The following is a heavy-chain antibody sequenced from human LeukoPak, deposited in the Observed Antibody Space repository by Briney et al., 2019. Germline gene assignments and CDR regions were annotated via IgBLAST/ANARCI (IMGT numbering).Heavy chain of an antibody. Sequence: GGSLRLSCAASGFTFSSYAMSWVRQAPGKGLEWVSGISGSAGSKYYADSVKGRFTISRDNSKNTLYLQMNSLRAEDTAVYYCASHSSSWYTIFDYWGQGTLVTVSS. J-gene: IGHJ4*02. V-gene: IGHV3-23*01. CDR2: ISGSAGSK. CDR1: GFTFSSYA. CDR3: ASHSSSWYTIFDY. D-gene: IGHD6-13*01.